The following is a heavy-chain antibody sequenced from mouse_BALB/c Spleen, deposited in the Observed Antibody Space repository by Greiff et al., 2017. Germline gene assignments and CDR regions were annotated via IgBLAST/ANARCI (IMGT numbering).Heavy chain of an antibody. CDR3: ARGGAYYAMDY. J-gene: IGHJ4*01. V-gene: IGHV3-6*02. CDR1: GYSITSGYY. CDR2: ISYDGSN. Sequence: EVQLQESGPGLVKPSQSLSLTCSVTGYSITSGYYWNWIRQFPGNKLEWMGYISYDGSNNYNPTLKNRISITRDTSNNQFFLKLNSVTTEDTATYYSARGGAYYAMDYWGQGTSVTVSS.